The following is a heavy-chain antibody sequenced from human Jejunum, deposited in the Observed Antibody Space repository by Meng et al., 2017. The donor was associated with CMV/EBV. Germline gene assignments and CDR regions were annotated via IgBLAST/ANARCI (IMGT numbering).Heavy chain of an antibody. Sequence: GSFRQHPRKALEWVAVIDWKNDESDSPSPRRRLTISKNTSKNQVVLTLTNVDPVDTATYFCAHSPWAVTEGGGRVGPGPAFDFWGRGTLVTVSS. V-gene: IGHV2-5*01. CDR2: IDWKNDE. J-gene: IGHJ4*02. CDR3: AHSPWAVTEGGGRVGPGPAFDF. D-gene: IGHD3-16*01.